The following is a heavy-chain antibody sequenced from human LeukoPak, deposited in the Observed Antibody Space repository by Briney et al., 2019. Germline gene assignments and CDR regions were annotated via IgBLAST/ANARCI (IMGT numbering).Heavy chain of an antibody. J-gene: IGHJ4*02. CDR2: INGDGTAT. Sequence: GGSLRLACAASGFTFSGHWMHWVRQTPGKGLVWVADINGDGTATNYAGSVKGRFTISRDNAKNTLYLQMNTLRAEDTAVYYCAKDKWWGASDHWGQGSLVTVSS. V-gene: IGHV3-74*01. CDR1: GFTFSGHW. CDR3: AKDKWWGASDH. D-gene: IGHD2-8*01.